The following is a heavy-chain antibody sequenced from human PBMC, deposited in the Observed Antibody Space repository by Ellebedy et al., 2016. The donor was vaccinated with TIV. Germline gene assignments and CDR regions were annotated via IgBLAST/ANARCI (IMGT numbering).Heavy chain of an antibody. Sequence: GESLKISXKGSGYSFTSYWIGWVRQMPGKGLEWMGIIYPGDSDTRYSPSFQGQVTISADKSISTAYLQWSSLKASDTAMYYCARGQVATIPYYGMDVWGQGTTVTVSS. J-gene: IGHJ6*02. CDR1: GYSFTSYW. V-gene: IGHV5-51*01. CDR2: IYPGDSDT. CDR3: ARGQVATIPYYGMDV. D-gene: IGHD5-12*01.